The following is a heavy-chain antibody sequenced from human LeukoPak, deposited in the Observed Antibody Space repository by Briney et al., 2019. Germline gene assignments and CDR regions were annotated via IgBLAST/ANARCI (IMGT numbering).Heavy chain of an antibody. CDR1: GFSFSSYA. D-gene: IGHD7-27*01. CDR3: AQVVGTIGGS. CDR2: LSGSGGST. J-gene: IGHJ5*02. Sequence: GGSLRLSCAASGFSFSSYALTWVRQAPGKGLEWVSALSGSGGSTYYADSVKGRFTIFRDNSKNTLYLQMNSLRAEDTAVYYCAQVVGTIGGSWGQGTLVTVSS. V-gene: IGHV3-23*01.